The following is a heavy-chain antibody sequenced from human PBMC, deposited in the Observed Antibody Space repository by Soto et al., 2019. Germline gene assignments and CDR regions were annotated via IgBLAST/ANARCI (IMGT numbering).Heavy chain of an antibody. V-gene: IGHV1-69*13. J-gene: IGHJ4*02. CDR1: GGTFSTFG. CDR3: AKSAPMDAGDKYYYDF. Sequence: SVKVSCKASGGTFSTFGISWVRQAPGQGLEWMGGIIPFFGTARYSQKFEDRVTITADESTNTVYMDLRSLTSEDTAIYYCAKSAPMDAGDKYYYDFWGQGALVTVSS. CDR2: IIPFFGTA. D-gene: IGHD4-17*01.